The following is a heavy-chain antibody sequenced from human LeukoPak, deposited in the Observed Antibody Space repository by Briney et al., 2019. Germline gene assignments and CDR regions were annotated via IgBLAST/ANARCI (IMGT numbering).Heavy chain of an antibody. CDR3: ARDPSSGSSGYD. Sequence: PSETLSLTCTVSGGSISSGGYYWSWIRQHPGRGLEWTGYIYYSGSTYYNPSLKSRVTISVDTSKNQFSLKLSSVTAADTAVYYCARDPSSGSSGYDWGQGTLVTVSS. J-gene: IGHJ4*02. CDR1: GGSISSGGYY. CDR2: IYYSGST. V-gene: IGHV4-31*03. D-gene: IGHD3-22*01.